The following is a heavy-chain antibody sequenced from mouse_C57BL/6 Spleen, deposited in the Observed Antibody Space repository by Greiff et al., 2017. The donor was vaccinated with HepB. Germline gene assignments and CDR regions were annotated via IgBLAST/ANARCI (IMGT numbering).Heavy chain of an antibody. CDR3: ARFWDYDPHYAMDY. CDR2: IYPGDGDT. Sequence: QVQLKESGAELVKPGASVKISCKASGYAFSSYWMNWVKQRPGKGLEWIGQIYPGDGDTNYNGKFKGKATLTADKSSSTAYMQLSSLTSEDSAVYFCARFWDYDPHYAMDYWGQGTSVTVSS. CDR1: GYAFSSYW. J-gene: IGHJ4*01. D-gene: IGHD2-4*01. V-gene: IGHV1-80*01.